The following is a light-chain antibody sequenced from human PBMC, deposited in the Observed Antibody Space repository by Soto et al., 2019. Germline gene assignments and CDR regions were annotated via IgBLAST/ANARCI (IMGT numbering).Light chain of an antibody. Sequence: EVVTTHSPATLSGSPWGIATLSCRASQGLGTNLAWYQQKPGQAPRLLIYAASTRATGVPGRFRGSGSGTEFSLTITSLQSEDFALYYCQQYNNRPPWTFGHGTKVDIK. CDR2: AAS. CDR3: QQYNNRPPWT. V-gene: IGKV3-15*01. J-gene: IGKJ1*01. CDR1: QGLGTN.